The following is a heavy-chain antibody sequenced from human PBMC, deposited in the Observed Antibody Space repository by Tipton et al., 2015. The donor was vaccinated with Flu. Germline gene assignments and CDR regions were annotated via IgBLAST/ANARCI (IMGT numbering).Heavy chain of an antibody. J-gene: IGHJ4*02. CDR2: IKQDGSEK. CDR1: GFTFSSYW. V-gene: IGHV3-7*01. D-gene: IGHD1-26*01. CDR3: ARDMYSPYSGSYFDY. Sequence: QLVQSGGGLVQPGGSLRLSCAASGFTFSSYWMSWVRQAPGKGLEWVANIKQDGSEKYYVDSVKCRFTISRDNAKNSLYLQMNSLRAEDTAVYYCARDMYSPYSGSYFDYWGQGTLVTVSS.